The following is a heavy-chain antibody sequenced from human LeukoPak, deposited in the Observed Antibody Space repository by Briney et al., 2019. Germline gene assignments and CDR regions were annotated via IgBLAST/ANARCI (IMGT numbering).Heavy chain of an antibody. D-gene: IGHD2-2*01. CDR1: GFTFSSYA. J-gene: IGHJ5*02. CDR3: ARGGYCSSTSCYANWFDP. Sequence: GGSLRLSCAASGFTFSSYAMSWVRQAPGKGLEWVSAISGSGGSTYYADSVKGRFTISRDNAKNSLYLQMNSLRAEDTAVYYCARGGYCSSTSCYANWFDPWGQGTLVTVSS. V-gene: IGHV3-23*01. CDR2: ISGSGGST.